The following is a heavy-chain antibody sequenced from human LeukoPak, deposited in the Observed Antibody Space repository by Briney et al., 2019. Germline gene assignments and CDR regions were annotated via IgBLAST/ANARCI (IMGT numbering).Heavy chain of an antibody. CDR2: ISGTSSDI. D-gene: IGHD4-17*01. CDR1: GFTFSDYR. Sequence: NPGGSLRLSCAASGFTFSDYRMNWVRQAPGKGLEWVSSISGTSSDIYYADSVKGRFTTSRDNAKTSVFLQMNSLRAEDTAVYYCVRDDSGVGLDYWGQGTLVTVSS. V-gene: IGHV3-21*01. CDR3: VRDDSGVGLDY. J-gene: IGHJ4*02.